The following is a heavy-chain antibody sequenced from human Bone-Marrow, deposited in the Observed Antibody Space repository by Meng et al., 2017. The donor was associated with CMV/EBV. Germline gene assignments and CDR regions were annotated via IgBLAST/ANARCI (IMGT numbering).Heavy chain of an antibody. CDR3: AREIRGLARGYYYYGMDV. CDR1: GFTFSDYY. CDR2: IYSGGST. J-gene: IGHJ6*02. Sequence: GESLKISCAASGFTFSDYYMSWIRQAPGKGLEWVSVIYSGGSTYYADSVKGRFTISRDNSKNTLYLQMNSLRAEDTAVYYCAREIRGLARGYYYYGMDVWGQGTTVTVSS. V-gene: IGHV3-53*01. D-gene: IGHD3-16*01.